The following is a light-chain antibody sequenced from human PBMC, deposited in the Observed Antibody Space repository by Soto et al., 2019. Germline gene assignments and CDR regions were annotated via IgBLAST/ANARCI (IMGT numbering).Light chain of an antibody. CDR1: TGAVTSGHY. Sequence: QAVVTQEPSVTVSPGGTVTLTCGSSTGAVTSGHYPYWFQQKPGQAPRTVIYDTNNKHSWTPARFSGSLLGGKAALTLSGAQTEDEAMDYCLLLYPGTRRVFGTGTKLTVL. J-gene: IGLJ1*01. V-gene: IGLV7-46*01. CDR3: LLLYPGTRRV. CDR2: DTN.